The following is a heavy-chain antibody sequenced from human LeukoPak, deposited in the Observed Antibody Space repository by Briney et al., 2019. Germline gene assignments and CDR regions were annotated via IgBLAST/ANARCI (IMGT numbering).Heavy chain of an antibody. J-gene: IGHJ4*02. D-gene: IGHD5-18*01. CDR3: AREIDTAMVN. V-gene: IGHV4-39*07. CDR2: IYHSGST. CDR1: GGSVSSSSYY. Sequence: SETLSLTCTVSGGSVSSSSYYWGWIRQPPGKGLEWIGSIYHSGSTYYNPSLKIRVTISVDTSKNQFSLKLSSVTAADTAVYYCAREIDTAMVNWGQGTLVTVSS.